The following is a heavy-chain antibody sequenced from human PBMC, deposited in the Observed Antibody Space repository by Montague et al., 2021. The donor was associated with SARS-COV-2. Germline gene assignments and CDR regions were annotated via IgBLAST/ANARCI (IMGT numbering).Heavy chain of an antibody. CDR2: TYYRSKWYY. CDR3: AREPRYRLSWSFDY. CDR1: GDSVSSNTAA. Sequence: CAISGDSVSSNTAAWNWIRQSPSRGLEWLGRTYYRSKWYYDYAVSVKSRMTISPDTSKNQFSLQLGSVTPEDRAVYYCAREPRYRLSWSFDYWGQGTLVTVSS. D-gene: IGHD6-13*01. J-gene: IGHJ4*02. V-gene: IGHV6-1*01.